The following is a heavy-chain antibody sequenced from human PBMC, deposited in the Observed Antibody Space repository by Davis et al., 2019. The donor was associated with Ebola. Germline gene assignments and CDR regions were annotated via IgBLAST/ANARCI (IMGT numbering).Heavy chain of an antibody. CDR1: RCFFIRYL. J-gene: IGHJ6*02. CDR2: NNVKSGES. V-gene: IGHV1-2*06. D-gene: IGHD3-10*01. Sequence: VPCLVSRCFFIRYLMLWARQPPASCIYWMDRNNVKSGESIYAEKFQVMVIMTRDTSTNTAYMELSRLRSDDTALYYCARGAISLMVVPRDYYYGLDFWCQGTTISVSS. CDR3: ARGAISLMVVPRDYYYGLDF.